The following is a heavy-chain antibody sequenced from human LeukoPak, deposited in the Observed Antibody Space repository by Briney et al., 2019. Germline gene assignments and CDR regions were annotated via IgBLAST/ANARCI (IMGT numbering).Heavy chain of an antibody. CDR2: INPNSGGT. Sequence: ASVKVSCKASGYTFTGYYMHWVRQAPGQGLEWMGWINPNSGGTNYAQKFQGRVTMTRDTSISTAYMELSRLRSDDTAVYYCARVRGAVAGTGDYYYYMDVWGKGTTVTVSS. J-gene: IGHJ6*03. CDR1: GYTFTGYY. V-gene: IGHV1-2*02. D-gene: IGHD6-19*01. CDR3: ARVRGAVAGTGDYYYYMDV.